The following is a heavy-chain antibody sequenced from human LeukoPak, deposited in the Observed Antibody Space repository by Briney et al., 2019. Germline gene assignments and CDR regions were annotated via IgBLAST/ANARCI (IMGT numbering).Heavy chain of an antibody. CDR1: GGSFSGYY. CDR3: ARRANGGSSSWYTR. J-gene: IGHJ4*02. CDR2: INHSGST. D-gene: IGHD6-13*01. Sequence: SETLSLTCAVYGGSFSGYYWSWIRQPPGKGLEWIGEINHSGSTNYNPSLKSRVTISVDTSKNQFSLKLSSVTAADTAVYYCARRANGGSSSWYTRWGQGTLVTVSS. V-gene: IGHV4-34*01.